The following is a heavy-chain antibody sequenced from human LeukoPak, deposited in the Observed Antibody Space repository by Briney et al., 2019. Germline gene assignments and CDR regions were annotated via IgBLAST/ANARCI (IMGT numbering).Heavy chain of an antibody. Sequence: ASVKVSCKASGYTFTSYDINWVRQATGQGLEWMGWMNPNSGNTGYAQKFQGRVTMTRNTSISTAYMELSSLRSEDTAVYYCASLINQRGYSGYDPVDYWGQGTLVTVSS. CDR1: GYTFTSYD. CDR3: ASLINQRGYSGYDPVDY. V-gene: IGHV1-8*01. J-gene: IGHJ4*02. CDR2: MNPNSGNT. D-gene: IGHD5-12*01.